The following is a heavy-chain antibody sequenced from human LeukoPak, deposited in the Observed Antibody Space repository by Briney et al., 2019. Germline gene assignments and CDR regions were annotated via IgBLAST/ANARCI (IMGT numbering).Heavy chain of an antibody. Sequence: ASVKVSCKASGGTFSSYAISWVRQAPGQGLEWMGRIIPFLGIANYAQKFQGRVTMTRNTSISTAYMELSSLRSEDTAVYYCARDIGEYSGYDWAFDIWGQGTMVTVSS. J-gene: IGHJ3*02. CDR3: ARDIGEYSGYDWAFDI. CDR2: IIPFLGIA. CDR1: GGTFSSYA. V-gene: IGHV1-69*04. D-gene: IGHD5-12*01.